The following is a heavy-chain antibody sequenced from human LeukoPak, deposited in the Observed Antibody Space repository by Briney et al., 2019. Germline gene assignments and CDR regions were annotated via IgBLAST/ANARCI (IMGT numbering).Heavy chain of an antibody. CDR2: IYTSGST. CDR3: ARDLYYYDSSGYYGPHFDY. J-gene: IGHJ4*02. CDR1: GDSISSGSYY. D-gene: IGHD3-22*01. V-gene: IGHV4-61*02. Sequence: SETLSLTCTVSGDSISSGSYYWSWIRQPAGKGLEWIGRIYTSGSTNYNPSLKSRVTISVDKSKNQVYLKLGSVTAPDTPVYYCARDLYYYDSSGYYGPHFDYWGQGTLVTVSS.